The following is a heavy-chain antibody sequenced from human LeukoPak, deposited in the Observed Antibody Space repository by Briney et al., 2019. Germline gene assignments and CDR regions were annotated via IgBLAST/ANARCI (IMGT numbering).Heavy chain of an antibody. CDR3: ARAAWNGGGGFDP. CDR2: VNHGGDT. Sequence: SETLSLTCAVYNGSFSGYHWSWIRQSPEGGLEWIGEVNHGGDTNYNPSLRSRVAISLDTSKNHSSLKLRSVTAADTAVYNCARAAWNGGGGFDPWGQGTLVTVSS. CDR1: NGSFSGYH. V-gene: IGHV4-34*01. J-gene: IGHJ5*02. D-gene: IGHD3-16*01.